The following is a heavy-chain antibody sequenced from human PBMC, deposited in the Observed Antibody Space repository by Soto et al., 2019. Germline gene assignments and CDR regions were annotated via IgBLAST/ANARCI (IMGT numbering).Heavy chain of an antibody. CDR2: ISGSGGST. V-gene: IGHV3-23*01. CDR1: GFTFSSYA. CDR3: AKGLVVVVDDTTPFDY. J-gene: IGHJ4*02. Sequence: VGSLRLSCAASGFTFSSYAMSWVRHSPGKGLEWVSAISGSGGSTYYADSVKGRFTISRDNSKNTLYLQMNSLRAEDTAVYYCAKGLVVVVDDTTPFDYWGPGLLVNVSA. D-gene: IGHD2-15*01.